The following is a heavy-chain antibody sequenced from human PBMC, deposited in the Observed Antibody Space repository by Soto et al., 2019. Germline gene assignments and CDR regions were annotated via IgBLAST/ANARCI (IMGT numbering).Heavy chain of an antibody. CDR2: IYPGDYET. Sequence: GESLKLSCQCSGYTFSNFWIAWVRQLPGKGLEWMGIIYPGDYETRYSPSFHGKVTISADRSIGTAYLQWSSLEASDSAFYFCARSPRSSPYFDYWGQGALVTVSS. CDR1: GYTFSNFW. CDR3: ARSPRSSPYFDY. D-gene: IGHD6-13*01. J-gene: IGHJ4*02. V-gene: IGHV5-51*01.